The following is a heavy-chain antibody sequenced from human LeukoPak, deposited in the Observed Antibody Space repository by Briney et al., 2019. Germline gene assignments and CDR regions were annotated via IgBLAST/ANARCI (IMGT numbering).Heavy chain of an antibody. CDR2: IIPIFGTA. CDR3: ARDLAGGTDYCTNGVCSGGY. Sequence: SVKVSCKASVGTFSSYATSWVRQAPGQGLEWMGGIIPIFGTANYAQKFQGRVTITADESTSTAYMELSSLRSEDTAVYYCARDLAGGTDYCTNGVCSGGYWGQGTLVTVS. V-gene: IGHV1-69*01. D-gene: IGHD2-8*01. CDR1: VGTFSSYA. J-gene: IGHJ4*02.